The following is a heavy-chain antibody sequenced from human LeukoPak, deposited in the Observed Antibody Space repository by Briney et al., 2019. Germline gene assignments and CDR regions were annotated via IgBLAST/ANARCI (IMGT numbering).Heavy chain of an antibody. D-gene: IGHD3-3*01. CDR1: GFTFSSFW. V-gene: IGHV3-74*01. CDR3: VRSRWRDFDQ. J-gene: IGHJ4*02. CDR2: IDYDGTTT. Sequence: GGSLRLSCAASGFTFSSFWMHWVRQAPGKGLVWVSRIDYDGTTTAYADSVKGRFTISRDNAKNTLFLQLNSLRVEDTAVYFCVRSRWRDFDQWGQGNLVTVSS.